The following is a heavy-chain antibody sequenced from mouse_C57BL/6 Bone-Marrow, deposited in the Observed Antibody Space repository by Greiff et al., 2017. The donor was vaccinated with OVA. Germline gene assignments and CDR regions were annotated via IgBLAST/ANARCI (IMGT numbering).Heavy chain of an antibody. D-gene: IGHD4-1*02. V-gene: IGHV1-69*01. CDR2: IDPSDSYT. J-gene: IGHJ3*01. CDR3: AGQLFAY. CDR1: GYTFTSYW. Sequence: QVQLKQPGAELVMPGASVKLSCKASGYTFTSYWMHWVKQRPGQGLEWIGVIDPSDSYTNYNQKFKGKATLTVDTSSSTAYMQLSSLTSEDSAVYYCAGQLFAYWGQGTLVTVSA.